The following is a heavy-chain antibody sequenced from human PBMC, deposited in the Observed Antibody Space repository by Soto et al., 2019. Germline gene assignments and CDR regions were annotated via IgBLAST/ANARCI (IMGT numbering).Heavy chain of an antibody. V-gene: IGHV3-7*01. Sequence: EVQLVESGGGLVQPGGSLRLSCAASGFTFSTYWMSWVRQAPGKGLEWVANIKQDGSEKYYVDSVKGRFTISRDNAKNSLNLQMNSLRAEDSAVYYWARGWSGAFDMWGQGTMVTVSS. D-gene: IGHD6-13*01. CDR2: IKQDGSEK. J-gene: IGHJ3*02. CDR1: GFTFSTYW. CDR3: ARGWSGAFDM.